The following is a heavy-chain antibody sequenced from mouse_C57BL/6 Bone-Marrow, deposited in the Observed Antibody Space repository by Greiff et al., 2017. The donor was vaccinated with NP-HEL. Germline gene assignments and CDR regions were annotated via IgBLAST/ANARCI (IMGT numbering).Heavy chain of an antibody. J-gene: IGHJ3*01. CDR1: GYTFTSYG. D-gene: IGHD2-3*01. CDR2: IYPRSGNT. CDR3: ARSNDGYSAWFAY. V-gene: IGHV1-81*01. Sequence: QVQLKQSGAELARPGASVKLSCKASGYTFTSYGISWVKQRTGQGLEWIGEIYPRSGNTYYNEKFKGKATLTADKSSSTAYMELRSLTSEDSAVYFCARSNDGYSAWFAYWGQGTLVTVSA.